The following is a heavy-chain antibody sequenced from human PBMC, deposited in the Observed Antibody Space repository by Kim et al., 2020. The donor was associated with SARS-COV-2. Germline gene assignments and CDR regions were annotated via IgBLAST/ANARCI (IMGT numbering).Heavy chain of an antibody. Sequence: GGSLRLSCAASGFIFSDYYMTWIRQAPGKGLEWVAWISRSGSSTDYADSVRGRFTVSRDNANSSVYLLLNRLGVDDTAIYYCSRPGEGGFDIWGHGTLV. D-gene: IGHD4-17*01. CDR3: SRPGEGGFDI. CDR2: ISRSGSST. J-gene: IGHJ3*02. V-gene: IGHV3-11*06. CDR1: GFIFSDYY.